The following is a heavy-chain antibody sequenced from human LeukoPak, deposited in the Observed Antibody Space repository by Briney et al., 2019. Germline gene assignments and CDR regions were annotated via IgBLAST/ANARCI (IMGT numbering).Heavy chain of an antibody. D-gene: IGHD6-6*01. CDR2: IYYTGST. Sequence: SETLSLTCTVSGVSISDYYWSWVRQPPGKGLEWIGYIYYTGSTDYNPSLKSRVTISVDTSKNQFSLKLSSVTAADTAVYYCARARWLRQLVFDYWGQGTLVTVSS. CDR1: GVSISDYY. J-gene: IGHJ4*02. V-gene: IGHV4-59*12. CDR3: ARARWLRQLVFDY.